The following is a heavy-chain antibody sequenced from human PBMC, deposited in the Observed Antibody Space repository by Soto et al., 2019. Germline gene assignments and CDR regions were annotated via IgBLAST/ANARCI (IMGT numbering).Heavy chain of an antibody. V-gene: IGHV3-33*01. CDR1: GFTFSSYG. D-gene: IGHD6-13*01. J-gene: IGHJ4*02. Sequence: QVQLVESGGGVVQPGRSLRLSCAASGFTFSSYGMHWVRQAPGKGLEWVAVIWYDGSNKYYADSVKGRFTISRDNSKNTLYLQMNSLRAEDTAVYYCARYRGAAAYYFDYWGQGTLVTVSS. CDR2: IWYDGSNK. CDR3: ARYRGAAAYYFDY.